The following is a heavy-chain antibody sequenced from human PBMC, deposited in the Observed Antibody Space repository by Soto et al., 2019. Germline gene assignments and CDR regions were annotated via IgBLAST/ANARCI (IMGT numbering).Heavy chain of an antibody. V-gene: IGHV3-23*01. D-gene: IGHD2-15*01. Sequence: EVQLLESGGGLVQPGGSLRLSCAASGITFSSYAMSWVRQAPGKGLEWVSAISGSGGSTYYADSVKGRFTISRDNSKNTLYRQMNSLRAEDTAVYYCAKLDIVVVLGGDYWGQGTLVTVSS. CDR1: GITFSSYA. J-gene: IGHJ4*02. CDR2: ISGSGGST. CDR3: AKLDIVVVLGGDY.